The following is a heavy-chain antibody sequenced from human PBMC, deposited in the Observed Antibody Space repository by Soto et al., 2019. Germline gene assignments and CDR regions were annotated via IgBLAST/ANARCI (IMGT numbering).Heavy chain of an antibody. CDR3: AHRKGGTFDY. CDR2: IYWNEEK. Sequence: QITLKESGPTLVKPTQTLTLTCTFSGFSLSTSTSGEAVGWIRQPPGKALEWLALIYWNEEKHSTPSLKYRLTITKDTSKNQVVLTMTNMDPVDTATYYCAHRKGGTFDYWGQGTLVTVSS. V-gene: IGHV2-5*01. D-gene: IGHD1-26*01. CDR1: GFSLSTSTSGEA. J-gene: IGHJ4*02.